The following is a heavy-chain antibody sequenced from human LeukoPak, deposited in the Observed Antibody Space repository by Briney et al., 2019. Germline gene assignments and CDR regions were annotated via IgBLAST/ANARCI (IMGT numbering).Heavy chain of an antibody. CDR2: MNPNSGGT. Sequence: ASVKVSCKASGYTFTSYDINWVRQATGQGLEWMGWMNPNSGGTNYAQKFQGRVTMTRDTSISTAYMELSRLRSDDTAVYYCARDIAAASGNPDYWGQGTLVTVSS. CDR1: GYTFTSYD. CDR3: ARDIAAASGNPDY. D-gene: IGHD6-13*01. J-gene: IGHJ4*02. V-gene: IGHV1-2*02.